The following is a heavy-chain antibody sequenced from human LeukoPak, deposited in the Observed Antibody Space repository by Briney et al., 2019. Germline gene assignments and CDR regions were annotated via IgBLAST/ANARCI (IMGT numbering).Heavy chain of an antibody. J-gene: IGHJ4*02. CDR1: GYTFTGYY. V-gene: IGHV1-2*02. Sequence: EASVKVSCKASGYTFTGYYMPWVRQAPGQGLEWMGWINPNSGGTNYAQKFQGRVTMTRDTSISTAYMELSRLRSDDTAVYYCARGGTVVVVCFDYWGQGTLVTVSS. CDR3: ARGGTVVVVCFDY. CDR2: INPNSGGT. D-gene: IGHD3-22*01.